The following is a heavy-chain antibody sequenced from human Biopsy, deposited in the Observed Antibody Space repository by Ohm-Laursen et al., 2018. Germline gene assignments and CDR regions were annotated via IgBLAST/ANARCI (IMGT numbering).Heavy chain of an antibody. D-gene: IGHD2-2*01. CDR3: ARQKSRRALDV. V-gene: IGHV3-7*01. CDR2: IKQDGSEK. Sequence: GSLRLSCSASGFTFADYWMNWVRRAPGKGLEWVSNIKQDGSEKNYADSVKGRFTITRDNANNSLYLQMNSLRVEDTAVYYCARQKSRRALDVWGQGTMVTVSS. CDR1: GFTFADYW. J-gene: IGHJ3*01.